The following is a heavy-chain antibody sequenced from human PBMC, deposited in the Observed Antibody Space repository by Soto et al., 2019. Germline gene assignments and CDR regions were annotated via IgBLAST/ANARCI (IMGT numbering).Heavy chain of an antibody. CDR2: FDPEDGET. CDR3: AADPLKGQQLVQWYY. V-gene: IGHV1-24*01. D-gene: IGHD6-13*01. CDR1: GYTLTELS. Sequence: ASVKVSCKVSGYTLTELSMHWVRQAPGKGLEWMGGFDPEDGETIYAQKFQGRVTMTEDTSTDTAYMELSSLRSEDTAVYYCAADPLKGQQLVQWYYWGQGTLVTVSS. J-gene: IGHJ4*02.